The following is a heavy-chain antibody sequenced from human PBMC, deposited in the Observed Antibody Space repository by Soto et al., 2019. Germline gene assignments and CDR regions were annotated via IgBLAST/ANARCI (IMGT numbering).Heavy chain of an antibody. CDR3: TRVIDFSSGYPRYYLDY. Sequence: EVQLVESGGGLVQPGGSLKLSCAASGFIFSDSALHWVRQASGKGLEWVGRIRRKANNYATTYAASAEGRFAISREDSKNTAYLQMNRLKTEDTSIYYCTRVIDFSSGYPRYYLDYWGQGTLVTVSS. CDR2: IRRKANNYAT. J-gene: IGHJ4*02. D-gene: IGHD3-22*01. V-gene: IGHV3-73*02. CDR1: GFIFSDSA.